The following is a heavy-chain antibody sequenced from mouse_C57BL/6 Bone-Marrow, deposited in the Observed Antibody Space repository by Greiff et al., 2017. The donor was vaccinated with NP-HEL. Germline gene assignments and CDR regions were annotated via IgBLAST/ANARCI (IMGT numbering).Heavy chain of an antibody. CDR2: IDPSDSYT. J-gene: IGHJ4*01. V-gene: IGHV1-69*01. Sequence: QVQLQQPGAELVMPGASVKLSCKASGYTFTSYWMHWVKQRPGQGLEWIGEIDPSDSYTNYNQKFKGKSTLTVDKSSSTAYMQLSSLTSEDSAVYYCARSPLAYAMDYWGQGTSVTVDS. CDR3: ARSPLAYAMDY. CDR1: GYTFTSYW.